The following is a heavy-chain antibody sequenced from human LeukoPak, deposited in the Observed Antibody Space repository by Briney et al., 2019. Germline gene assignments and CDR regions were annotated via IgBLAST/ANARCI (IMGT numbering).Heavy chain of an antibody. V-gene: IGHV4-61*02. D-gene: IGHD6-19*01. CDR2: IYTSGST. Sequence: SQTLSLTCTVSGGSISSGSYYWSWIRQPAGKGLEWIGRIYTSGSTNYNPSLKSRVTISVDTSKNQFSLKLSSVTAADTAVYYCARGSPVSGWYAFDIWGQGTMVTVSS. CDR1: GGSISSGSYY. CDR3: ARGSPVSGWYAFDI. J-gene: IGHJ3*02.